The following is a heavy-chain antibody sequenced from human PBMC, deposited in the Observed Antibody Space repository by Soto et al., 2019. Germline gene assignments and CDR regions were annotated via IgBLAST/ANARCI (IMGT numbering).Heavy chain of an antibody. CDR1: GCTFSSYA. D-gene: IGHD2-15*01. CDR3: ARGSVVVVAADLGMDV. Sequence: SVKVSCKASGCTFSSYAISWVRQAPGQGLEWMGGIIPIFGTANYAQKFQGRVTITADESTSTAYMELSSLRSEDTAVYYCARGSVVVVAADLGMDVWGQGTTVTVSS. CDR2: IIPIFGTA. V-gene: IGHV1-69*13. J-gene: IGHJ6*02.